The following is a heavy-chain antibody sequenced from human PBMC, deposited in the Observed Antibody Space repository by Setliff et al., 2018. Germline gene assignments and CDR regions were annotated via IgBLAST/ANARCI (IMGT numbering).Heavy chain of an antibody. D-gene: IGHD3-3*01. CDR2: ISAYNGNT. CDR1: GYTFTSYG. J-gene: IGHJ6*02. Sequence: SVKVSCKASGYTFTSYGISWVRQAPGQGLEWMGWISAYNGNTNYAQKLQGRVTMTTDTSTSTAYMELSSLRSEDTAVYYCARDVPFWSGYYTGYYYYYGMDVWGQGTTVTVSS. V-gene: IGHV1-18*01. CDR3: ARDVPFWSGYYTGYYYYYGMDV.